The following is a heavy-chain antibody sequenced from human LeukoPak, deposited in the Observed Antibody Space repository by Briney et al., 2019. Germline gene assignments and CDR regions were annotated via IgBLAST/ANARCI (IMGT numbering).Heavy chain of an antibody. CDR3: ARRVAAAGTTLLY. D-gene: IGHD6-13*01. J-gene: IGHJ4*02. CDR1: GYTFTSYD. V-gene: IGHV1-8*01. Sequence: ASVKVSCKASGYTFTSYDINWVRQAPGQGLEWMGWMNPNSGNTGYAQKFQGRVTMTRNTSISTAYMELSSLRSEDTAVYYCARRVAAAGTTLLYWGQGTLVTVSS. CDR2: MNPNSGNT.